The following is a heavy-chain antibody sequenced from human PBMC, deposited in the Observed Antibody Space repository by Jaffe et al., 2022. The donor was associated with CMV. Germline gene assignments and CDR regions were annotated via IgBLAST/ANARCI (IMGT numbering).Heavy chain of an antibody. J-gene: IGHJ4*02. CDR2: IIPIFHTA. Sequence: QVQLVQSGAEVKKPGSSVKISCKTSGGTFSTYAISWVRQAPGHGFEWMGGIIPIFHTANYAQRFLGRVTITADESTNTVYIDLSSLKFEDTAVYYCAKARGDTYTSGWGSFDDWGQGTLITVSS. D-gene: IGHD6-19*01. CDR3: AKARGDTYTSGWGSFDD. V-gene: IGHV1-69*01. CDR1: GGTFSTYA.